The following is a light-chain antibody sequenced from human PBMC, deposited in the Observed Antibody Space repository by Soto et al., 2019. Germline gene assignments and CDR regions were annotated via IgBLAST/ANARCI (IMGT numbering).Light chain of an antibody. CDR1: QSIGTY. Sequence: DIQMTQSPSSLAASVGDRVTITCRASQSIGTYFNWYQQKIGKAPKLLIYAASSLQNGAPSRFSGSGSGTDFTLTISSLQPEDFATYFCQMGLSPPYIFGQGTKLEIK. V-gene: IGKV1-39*01. CDR2: AAS. CDR3: QMGLSPPYI. J-gene: IGKJ2*01.